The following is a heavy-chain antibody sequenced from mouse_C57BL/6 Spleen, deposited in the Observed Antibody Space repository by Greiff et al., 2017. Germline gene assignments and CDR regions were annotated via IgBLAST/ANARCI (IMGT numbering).Heavy chain of an antibody. J-gene: IGHJ2*01. V-gene: IGHV1-76*01. Sequence: QVQLQQSGAELVRPGASVKLSCKASGYTFTDYYINWVKQRPGQGLEWIARIYPGSGNTYYNEKFKGKATLTAAKSSSTAYMQLSSLTSEDSAVYFCARSDYDYDGYYFDYWGQGTTLTVSS. CDR1: GYTFTDYY. CDR2: IYPGSGNT. CDR3: ARSDYDYDGYYFDY. D-gene: IGHD2-4*01.